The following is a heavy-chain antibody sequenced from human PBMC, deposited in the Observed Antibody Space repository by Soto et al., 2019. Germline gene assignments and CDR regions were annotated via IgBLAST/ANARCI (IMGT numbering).Heavy chain of an antibody. Sequence: SETLSLTCAVYGGSFSGYYWSWIRQPPGKGLGWIGEINHSGSTNYNPSLKSRVTISVDTSKNQFSLKLSSVTAADTAVYYCARGLLVSGWYMGPLYRFDYWGPGTLATVSS. CDR2: INHSGST. V-gene: IGHV4-34*01. CDR1: GGSFSGYY. CDR3: ARGLLVSGWYMGPLYRFDY. D-gene: IGHD6-19*01. J-gene: IGHJ4*02.